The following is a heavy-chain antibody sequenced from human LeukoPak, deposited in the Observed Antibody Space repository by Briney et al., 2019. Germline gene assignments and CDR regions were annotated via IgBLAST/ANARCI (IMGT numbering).Heavy chain of an antibody. CDR2: INPNSGGT. CDR3: ARVPRGYYDSSGYHSPFDP. CDR1: GYTFTGYY. J-gene: IGHJ5*02. D-gene: IGHD3-22*01. V-gene: IGHV1-2*02. Sequence: ASVKVSCKASGYTFTGYYMHWVRQAPGQGLEWMGWINPNSGGTNYAQKFQGRVTMTRDTSTSTAYMELSSLRSEDTAVYYCARVPRGYYDSSGYHSPFDPWGQGTLVTVSS.